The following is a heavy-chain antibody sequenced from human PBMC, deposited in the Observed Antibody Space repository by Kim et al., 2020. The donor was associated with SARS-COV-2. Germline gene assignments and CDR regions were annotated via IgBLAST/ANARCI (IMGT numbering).Heavy chain of an antibody. CDR1: GFTFSSYW. V-gene: IGHV3-7*03. CDR2: IKQDGSEK. D-gene: IGHD3-3*01. J-gene: IGHJ4*02. CDR3: AREKRFLEWFNFDY. Sequence: GGSLRLSCAASGFTFSSYWMSWVRQAPGKGLEWVANIKQDGSEKYYVDSVKGRFTISRDNAKNSLYLQMNSLRAEDTAVYYCAREKRFLEWFNFDYWGQGTLVTVSS.